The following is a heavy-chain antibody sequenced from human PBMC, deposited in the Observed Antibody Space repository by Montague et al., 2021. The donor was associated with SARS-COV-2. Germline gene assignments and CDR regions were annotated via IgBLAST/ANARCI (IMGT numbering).Heavy chain of an antibody. V-gene: IGHV3-23*03. CDR2: IYNGGLDT. CDR1: GFTFSSYA. Sequence: SPRLSCAASGFTFSSYAMNWVRQAPGKGLEWVSLIYNGGLDTFYADSVEGRFTISRDNSNNMLYLQMSSLRAEDTAVYYCAKGQMSVAENFQHWGQGTLVTVSS. CDR3: AKGQMSVAENFQH. J-gene: IGHJ1*01.